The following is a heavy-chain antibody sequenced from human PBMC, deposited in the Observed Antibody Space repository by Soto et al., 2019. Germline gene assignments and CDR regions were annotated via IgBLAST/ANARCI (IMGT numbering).Heavy chain of an antibody. CDR1: GFTFSSYA. CDR2: ISSNGGST. V-gene: IGHV3-64*01. D-gene: IGHD3-3*01. CDR3: ARDKRDLRFLEWSYYFDY. Sequence: PGGSLRLSCAASGFTFSSYAMHWVRQAPGKGLEYVSAISSNGGSTYYANSVKGRFTISRDNSKNTLYLQMGSLGAEDTAVYYYARDKRDLRFLEWSYYFDYWGQGTLVTVSS. J-gene: IGHJ4*02.